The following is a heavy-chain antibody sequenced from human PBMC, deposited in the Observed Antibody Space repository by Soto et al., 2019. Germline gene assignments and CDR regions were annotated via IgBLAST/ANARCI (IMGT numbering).Heavy chain of an antibody. CDR1: GYTFTSFG. Sequence: QAQLVQSGAEVKKPGASVKVSCKASGYTFTSFGIVWVRQAPGQGLEWMGWISGFNAYTDYAQGLQGRVTMTTDTSTNTAYMELRSLKSDDTAVYYCAKSGDGNWFETWGQGTPVTVSS. CDR2: ISGFNAYT. D-gene: IGHD7-27*01. CDR3: AKSGDGNWFET. J-gene: IGHJ5*02. V-gene: IGHV1-18*01.